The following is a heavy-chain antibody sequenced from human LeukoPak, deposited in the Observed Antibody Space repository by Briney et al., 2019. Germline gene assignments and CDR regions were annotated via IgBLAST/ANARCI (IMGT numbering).Heavy chain of an antibody. D-gene: IGHD3-3*01. V-gene: IGHV3-23*01. Sequence: GGSLRLSCAASGFTFNTYAMNWVRQAPGKGLEWVSGITTNGDSTYYADSVKGRFTLSRDNSKSTLYLQMNSLRAEDTAIYYCAKVANNFWSGLDYWGQGALVTVPS. CDR2: ITTNGDST. J-gene: IGHJ4*02. CDR3: AKVANNFWSGLDY. CDR1: GFTFNTYA.